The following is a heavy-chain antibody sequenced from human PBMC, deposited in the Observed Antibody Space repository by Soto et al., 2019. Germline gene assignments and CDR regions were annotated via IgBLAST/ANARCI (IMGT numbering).Heavy chain of an antibody. D-gene: IGHD3-22*01. J-gene: IGHJ5*01. Sequence: ASETLSLTCTISGDSFSNHYWTWIRQSPGKGLEWIGYIFHSGITDYNPSVKSRVTISIDKSRNLFSLNLTSVTAADTAVYYCARDRYFYDSRGYYRTLDSWGQGTLVTVLL. V-gene: IGHV4-59*11. CDR3: ARDRYFYDSRGYYRTLDS. CDR2: IFHSGIT. CDR1: GDSFSNHY.